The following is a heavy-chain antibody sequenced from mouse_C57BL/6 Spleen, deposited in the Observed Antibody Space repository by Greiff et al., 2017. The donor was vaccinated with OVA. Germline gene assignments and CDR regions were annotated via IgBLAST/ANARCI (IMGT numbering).Heavy chain of an antibody. J-gene: IGHJ4*01. D-gene: IGHD2-5*01. CDR1: GYTFTNYW. CDR2: IYPGGGYT. V-gene: IGHV1-63*01. Sequence: VQLQQSGAELVRPGTSVKMSCKASGYTFTNYWIGWAKQRPGHGLEWIGDIYPGGGYTNYNEKFKGKATLTADKSSSTAYMQFSSLTSEDSAIYYCARKNSNYLYAMDYWGQGTSVTVSS. CDR3: ARKNSNYLYAMDY.